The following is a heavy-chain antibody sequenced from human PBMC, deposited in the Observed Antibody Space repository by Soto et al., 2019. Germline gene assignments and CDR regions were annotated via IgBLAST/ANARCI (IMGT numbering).Heavy chain of an antibody. CDR1: GYSFTGYF. CDR3: ARAHVRLQLGSSDY. D-gene: IGHD6-25*01. Sequence: QVQLVQSGAEVKKPVASVKVSCKASGYSFTGYFMHWVRQVPGQGLEWMGWTNPKSGVTKYPQKFQGRVTITRDTSISTDYMELTRLRSDDTDVYYCARAHVRLQLGSSDYWGQGTLVTVSS. J-gene: IGHJ4*02. V-gene: IGHV1-2*02. CDR2: TNPKSGVT.